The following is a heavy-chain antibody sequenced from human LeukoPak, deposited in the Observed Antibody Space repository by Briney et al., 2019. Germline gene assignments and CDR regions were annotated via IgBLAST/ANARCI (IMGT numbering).Heavy chain of an antibody. J-gene: IGHJ6*03. CDR3: AKGQPYSDFWSGSSGYMDV. CDR2: VNPNSGNT. V-gene: IGHV1-8*03. D-gene: IGHD3-3*01. Sequence: ASVKVSCKASGYTFTSYDINWVRQAPGQGLEWVGWVNPNSGNTGYAQKFQGRVTITRNTSRGTAYMELSSLRSEDTAVYYCAKGQPYSDFWSGSSGYMDVWGKGTTVTVFS. CDR1: GYTFTSYD.